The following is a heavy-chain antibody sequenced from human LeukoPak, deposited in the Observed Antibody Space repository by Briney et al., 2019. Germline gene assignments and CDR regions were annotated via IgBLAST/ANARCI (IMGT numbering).Heavy chain of an antibody. Sequence: ASVKVSCKASGYTFTGYYMHWVRQAPGQRLEWMGWINPNSGGTNYAQKFQGRVTMTRDTSISTAYMELSRLRSDDTAVYYCARYDFWSGQIAYWGQGTLVTVSS. J-gene: IGHJ4*02. CDR2: INPNSGGT. CDR3: ARYDFWSGQIAY. CDR1: GYTFTGYY. V-gene: IGHV1-2*02. D-gene: IGHD3-3*01.